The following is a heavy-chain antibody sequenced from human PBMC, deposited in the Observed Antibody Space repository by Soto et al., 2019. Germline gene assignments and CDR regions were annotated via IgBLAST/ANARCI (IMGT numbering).Heavy chain of an antibody. D-gene: IGHD1-26*01. CDR2: IWHDGSNK. V-gene: IGHV3-33*01. CDR1: GFAFNNYG. J-gene: IGHJ4*02. Sequence: PVGSLRLSCAASGFAFNNYGMHWVRQAPGKGLEWVALIWHDGSNKGYADSVKGRFTISRDNSKNTLNLQMNSLRVEDTAVYYCTRAAIRGELLEYWGQGTQVTVSS. CDR3: TRAAIRGELLEY.